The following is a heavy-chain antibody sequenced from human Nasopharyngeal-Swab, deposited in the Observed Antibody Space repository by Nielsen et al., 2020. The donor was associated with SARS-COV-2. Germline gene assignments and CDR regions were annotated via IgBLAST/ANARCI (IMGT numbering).Heavy chain of an antibody. CDR3: ARGRYCSTTSCYAAYYYHYVDV. CDR2: ISYDGSNK. V-gene: IGHV3-30-3*01. Sequence: GESLQIPCAASGFTFSSYAVHWVRQAPGKGLEWVAVISYDGSNKYYADSVKGRFTISRDNSKNTLYLQMDSLRAEDTAVYYCARGRYCSTTSCYAAYYYHYVDVWDKGTMVTVSS. J-gene: IGHJ6*03. D-gene: IGHD2-2*01. CDR1: GFTFSSYA.